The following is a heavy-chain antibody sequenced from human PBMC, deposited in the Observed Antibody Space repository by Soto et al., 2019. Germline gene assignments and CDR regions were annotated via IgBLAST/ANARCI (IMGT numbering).Heavy chain of an antibody. CDR3: ARDRYNSGWYYYYYGMDV. V-gene: IGHV4-4*02. D-gene: IGHD6-19*01. Sequence: PSETLSLTCAVSGGSISSSNWWSWVRQPPGKGLEWIGEIYHSGSTNYNPSLKSRVTISVDKSKNQFSLKLSSVTAADTAVYYCARDRYNSGWYYYYYGMDVWGQGTTVTV. J-gene: IGHJ6*02. CDR1: GGSISSSNW. CDR2: IYHSGST.